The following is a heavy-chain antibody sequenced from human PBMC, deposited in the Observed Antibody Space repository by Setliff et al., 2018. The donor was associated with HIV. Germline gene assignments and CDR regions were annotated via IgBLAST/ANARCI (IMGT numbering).Heavy chain of an antibody. D-gene: IGHD5-18*01. V-gene: IGHV4-31*03. CDR3: AREGKTALVTKYFDY. J-gene: IGHJ4*01. Sequence: SETLSLTCTVSSGSISSGTYYWSWIRQCPGKGLEWIGYIDYSGSAFYNPSLKSRITISRDTSKNQFSPKMNSVTAADTAVYYCAREGKTALVTKYFDYWGHGKLVTVSS. CDR1: SGSISSGTYY. CDR2: IDYSGSA.